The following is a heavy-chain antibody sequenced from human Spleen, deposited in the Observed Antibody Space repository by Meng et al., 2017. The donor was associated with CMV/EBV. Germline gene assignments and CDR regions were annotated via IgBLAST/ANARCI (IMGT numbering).Heavy chain of an antibody. Sequence: GESLKISCAASGFSFNNYGIHWVRQAPGKGLEWVAFIQYDGSNKYYADSVKGRFTISRDNAKNTLYLQMHSLRAEDTAVYYCARDRGADNWFDPWGQGTLVTVSS. CDR3: ARDRGADNWFDP. CDR1: GFSFNNYG. J-gene: IGHJ5*02. V-gene: IGHV3-30*02. CDR2: IQYDGSNK. D-gene: IGHD3-10*01.